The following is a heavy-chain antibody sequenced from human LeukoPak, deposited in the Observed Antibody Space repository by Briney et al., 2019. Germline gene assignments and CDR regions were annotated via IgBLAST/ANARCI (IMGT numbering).Heavy chain of an antibody. J-gene: IGHJ3*02. D-gene: IGHD3-22*01. Sequence: SETLSLTCTVSGGSISSSSYYWGWIRQPPGKGLEWIGSIYYSGSTYYNPSLKSRATISVDTSKNQFSLKLSSVTAADTAVYYCARRSGITMIVVLISDAFDIWGQGTMVTVSS. CDR1: GGSISSSSYY. CDR3: ARRSGITMIVVLISDAFDI. CDR2: IYYSGST. V-gene: IGHV4-39*01.